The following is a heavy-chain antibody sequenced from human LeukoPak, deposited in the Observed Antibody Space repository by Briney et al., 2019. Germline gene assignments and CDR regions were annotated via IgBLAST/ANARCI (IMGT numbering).Heavy chain of an antibody. V-gene: IGHV5-51*01. CDR2: IDPGDSDT. CDR1: GYTFTSYL. Sequence: GESRKISCKGSGYTFTSYLIGWVRQLPVKGLEWMGMIDPGDSDTTYSPSFQGQVTISADKSISTAYLQWSSLKASDTAMYYCARRDGYCSSTSCYADYYYGMDVWGQGTTVTVSS. CDR3: ARRDGYCSSTSCYADYYYGMDV. J-gene: IGHJ6*02. D-gene: IGHD2-2*01.